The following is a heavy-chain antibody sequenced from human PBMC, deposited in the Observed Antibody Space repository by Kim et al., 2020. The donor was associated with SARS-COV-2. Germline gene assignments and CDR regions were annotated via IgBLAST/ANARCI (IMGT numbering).Heavy chain of an antibody. CDR2: FDPEDGET. D-gene: IGHD3-3*01. V-gene: IGHV1-24*01. J-gene: IGHJ3*02. CDR1: GYTLTELS. Sequence: ASVKVSCKVSGYTLTELSMHWVRQAPGKGLEWMGGFDPEDGETIYAQKFQGRVTMTEDTSTDTAYMELSSLRSEDTAVYYCATGVTIFYQSGFDIWGQGTMVTVSS. CDR3: ATGVTIFYQSGFDI.